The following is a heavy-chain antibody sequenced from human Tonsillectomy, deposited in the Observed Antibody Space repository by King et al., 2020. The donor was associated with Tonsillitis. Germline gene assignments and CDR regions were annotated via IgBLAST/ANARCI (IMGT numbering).Heavy chain of an antibody. CDR2: IYYTGST. V-gene: IGHV4-59*13. CDR1: GRPISSSY. D-gene: IGHD4-11*01. J-gene: IGHJ5*02. Sequence: QLQESGPGLVKPSETLSLTCTVSGRPISSSYWSWIRQPPGKGLEWIGYIYYTGSTVYNPSLKSRVTISVDMSKNQFSLNLTSVTAADTAVYFCARGQALHPFDPWGQGTLVTVSS. CDR3: ARGQALHPFDP.